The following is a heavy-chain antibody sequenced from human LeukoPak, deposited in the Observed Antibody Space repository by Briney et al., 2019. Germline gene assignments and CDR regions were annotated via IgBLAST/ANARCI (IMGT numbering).Heavy chain of an antibody. CDR3: AKDGDRSFWYPLDY. D-gene: IGHD6-13*01. CDR1: GFTVSTNY. J-gene: IGHJ4*02. V-gene: IGHV3-53*01. Sequence: PGGSLRLSCAASGFTVSTNYMSWVRQAPGKGLEWVSVIYTGGNTYYADSVKGRFTISRDNSKNTVSLQMNSLRAEDTAVYYCAKDGDRSFWYPLDYWGQGSLVTVSS. CDR2: IYTGGNT.